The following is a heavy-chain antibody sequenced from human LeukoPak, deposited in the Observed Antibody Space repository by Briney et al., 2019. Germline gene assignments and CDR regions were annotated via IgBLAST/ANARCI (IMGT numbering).Heavy chain of an antibody. CDR2: IYYSGST. CDR3: ARLSWWFDP. D-gene: IGHD2/OR15-2a*01. CDR1: GGSISSYY. Sequence: PSETLSLTCTVSGGSISSYYWSWIRQPPGKGLEWIGYIYYSGSTNYNPSLKSRVTISVDTSKNQFSLKLSSVTAADTAVYYCARLSWWFDPWGQGTLVTVSS. J-gene: IGHJ5*02. V-gene: IGHV4-59*08.